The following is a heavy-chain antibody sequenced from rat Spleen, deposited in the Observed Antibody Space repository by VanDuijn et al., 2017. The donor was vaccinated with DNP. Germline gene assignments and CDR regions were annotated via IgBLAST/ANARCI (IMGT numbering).Heavy chain of an antibody. J-gene: IGHJ2*01. D-gene: IGHD1-11*01. V-gene: IGHV5-17*01. CDR3: VTRGMYGGYDH. CDR2: ISYDGSRT. Sequence: EVQLVESGGGLVQPGRSLKLSCAASGFTFSDYAMAWVRQAPKKGLEWVATISYDGSRTYYRDSVQGRFTISRDNAKTTLYLQMDSLRSDDTATYYCVTRGMYGGYDHWGQGVMVTVSS. CDR1: GFTFSDYA.